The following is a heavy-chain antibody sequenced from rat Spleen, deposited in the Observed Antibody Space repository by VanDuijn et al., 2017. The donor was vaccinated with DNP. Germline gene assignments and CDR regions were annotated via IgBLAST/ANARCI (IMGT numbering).Heavy chain of an antibody. Sequence: EVQLVESGGGLVQPGNSLKLSCAASGFTFSDYAMAWVRQSPKKGLEWVATIIYDGSSTYYRDSVKGRFTISRDNAQSTLYLQMDSLRSEDTATYYCTRHRTIMPHYYAMDAWGQGASVTVSS. CDR2: IIYDGSST. CDR3: TRHRTIMPHYYAMDA. J-gene: IGHJ4*01. D-gene: IGHD1-12*01. CDR1: GFTFSDYA. V-gene: IGHV5-17*01.